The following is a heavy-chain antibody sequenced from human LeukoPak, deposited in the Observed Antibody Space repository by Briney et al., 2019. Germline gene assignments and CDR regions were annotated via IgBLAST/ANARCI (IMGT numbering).Heavy chain of an antibody. D-gene: IGHD4-17*01. V-gene: IGHV1-18*01. Sequence: ASVKVSCKASGYTFTSYGISWVRQAPGQGLEWMGWISAYNGNTNYAQKLQGRVTMTTDTSTSTAYMELRSLRSDDTAVYYCARDNNLYGDYAIPSDYWGQGTLVTVSS. CDR1: GYTFTSYG. CDR2: ISAYNGNT. J-gene: IGHJ4*02. CDR3: ARDNNLYGDYAIPSDY.